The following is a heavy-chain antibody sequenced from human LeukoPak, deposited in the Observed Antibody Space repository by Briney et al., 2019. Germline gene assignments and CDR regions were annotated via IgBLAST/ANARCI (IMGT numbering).Heavy chain of an antibody. CDR2: ISRSSRST. CDR1: GFTFSSYA. CDR3: AKGIYDMDV. V-gene: IGHV3-23*01. J-gene: IGHJ6*02. Sequence: GGSLRLSCAASGFTFSSYAMSWVRQAPGKGLEWVSTISRSSRSTYYADSVKGRFAISRDNAKNTLYLQMNSLRAEDTAVYFCAKGIYDMDVWGQGTTVTVSS.